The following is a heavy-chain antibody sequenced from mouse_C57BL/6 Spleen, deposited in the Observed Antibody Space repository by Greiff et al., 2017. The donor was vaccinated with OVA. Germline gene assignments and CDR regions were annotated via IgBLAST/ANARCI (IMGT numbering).Heavy chain of an antibody. J-gene: IGHJ2*01. CDR2: IYPGSGST. CDR1: GYTFTSYW. V-gene: IGHV1-55*01. Sequence: QVQLQQPGAELVKPGASVKMSCKASGYTFTSYWINWVKQRPGQGLEWIGDIYPGSGSTNYNEKFKSKATLTVDTSSITAYMQLSSLTSEDSAVYYCARSPAQATGDYWGQGTTLTVSS. CDR3: ARSPAQATGDY. D-gene: IGHD3-2*02.